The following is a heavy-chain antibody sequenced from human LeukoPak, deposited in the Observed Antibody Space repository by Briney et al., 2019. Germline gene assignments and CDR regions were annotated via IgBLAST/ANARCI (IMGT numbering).Heavy chain of an antibody. V-gene: IGHV1-18*01. D-gene: IGHD4-23*01. CDR2: ISAYNGNT. J-gene: IGHJ4*02. CDR3: ARDQGYDYGGLYFDD. Sequence: ASVKVSCKASGYTFTSYGISWVRQAPGQGLEWMGWISAYNGNTNYAQKLQGRVTMTTDTSTSTAYMELRSLRSEDTAVYYCARDQGYDYGGLYFDDWGQGTLVTVSS. CDR1: GYTFTSYG.